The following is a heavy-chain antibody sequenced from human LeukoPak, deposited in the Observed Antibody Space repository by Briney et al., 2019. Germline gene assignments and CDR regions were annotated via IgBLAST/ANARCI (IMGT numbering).Heavy chain of an antibody. D-gene: IGHD3-9*01. J-gene: IGHJ4*02. CDR2: IYHSGST. CDR1: GGSISSSNW. CDR3: ARVGPGYLYYFDY. V-gene: IGHV4-4*02. Sequence: SGTLSLTCAVSGGSISSSNWWSWVRQPPGKGLEWIGEIYHSGSTNYNPSLKSRVTISIDKSMNQFSLKLSSVTAADTAVYYCARVGPGYLYYFDYWGQGTLVTVSS.